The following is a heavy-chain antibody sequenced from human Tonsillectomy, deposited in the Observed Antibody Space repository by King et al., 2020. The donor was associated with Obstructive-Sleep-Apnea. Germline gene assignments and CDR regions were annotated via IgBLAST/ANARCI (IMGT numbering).Heavy chain of an antibody. V-gene: IGHV3-30*03. D-gene: IGHD5-12*01. CDR2: ISYDVSNK. J-gene: IGHJ4*02. CDR1: GFSFSHYV. Sequence: VQLVESGGGVVQPGRSLRLSCAASGFSFSHYVMHWVRQAPGKGLEWVAVISYDVSNKYYADSLKGRFTISRDNSNNTLYLQMNSLRAEDTALYYCARGASRYGDFEYWGQGTLVTVSS. CDR3: ARGASRYGDFEY.